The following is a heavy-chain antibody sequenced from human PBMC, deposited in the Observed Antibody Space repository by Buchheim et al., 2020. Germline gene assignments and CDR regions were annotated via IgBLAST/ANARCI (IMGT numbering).Heavy chain of an antibody. Sequence: QVQLQESGPGLVKPSQTLSLTCTVSGGSISSGGYYWSWIRQHPGKGLEWIGYIYYSGSTYYNPPLKSRVTISVDTSKNQFSLKLSSVTAADTAVYYCARGDGTTYYDFWSGYSHYYGMDVWGQGTT. J-gene: IGHJ6*02. D-gene: IGHD3-3*01. CDR3: ARGDGTTYYDFWSGYSHYYGMDV. CDR2: IYYSGST. CDR1: GGSISSGGYY. V-gene: IGHV4-31*03.